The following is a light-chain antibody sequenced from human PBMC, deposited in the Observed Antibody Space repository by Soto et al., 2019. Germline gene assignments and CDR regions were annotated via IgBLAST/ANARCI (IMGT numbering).Light chain of an antibody. CDR1: QNINSN. CDR2: GAS. CDR3: QQSYSMPPIT. Sequence: DIAMTQSPSSLSASVGDRVTITCRASQNINSNLNWYQQKPGKAPMLLIYGASILQSGVPSRFGGSGSGTDFTLTISSLQPEDFATYYCQQSYSMPPITFGQGTSLEI. J-gene: IGKJ5*01. V-gene: IGKV1-39*01.